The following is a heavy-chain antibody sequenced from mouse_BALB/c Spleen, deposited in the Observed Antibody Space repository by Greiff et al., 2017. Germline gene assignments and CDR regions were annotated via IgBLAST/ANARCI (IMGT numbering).Heavy chain of an antibody. CDR2: IDPANGNT. CDR1: GFNIKDTY. Sequence: VQLQQSGAELVKPGASVKLSCTASGFNIKDTYMHWVKQRPEQGLEWIGRIDPANGNTKYDPKFQGKATITADTSSNTAYLQLSSLTSEDTAVYYCARGTATSYTMDYWGQGTSVTVSS. V-gene: IGHV14-3*02. CDR3: ARGTATSYTMDY. D-gene: IGHD1-2*01. J-gene: IGHJ4*01.